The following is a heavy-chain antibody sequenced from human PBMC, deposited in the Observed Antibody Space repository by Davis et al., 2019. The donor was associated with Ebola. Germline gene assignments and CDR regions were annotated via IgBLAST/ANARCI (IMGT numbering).Heavy chain of an antibody. D-gene: IGHD2-15*01. Sequence: GESLKISCAASGFTFSSYWMNWVRQAPGKGLEWVSVTHSGHNPFYADSVKGRFTISRDDSKNTVYLQMNSLRAEDTAVYYCVGYCSGANCYSLHWGQGILVTVSS. CDR2: THSGHNP. V-gene: IGHV3-53*01. CDR3: VGYCSGANCYSLH. J-gene: IGHJ4*02. CDR1: GFTFSSYW.